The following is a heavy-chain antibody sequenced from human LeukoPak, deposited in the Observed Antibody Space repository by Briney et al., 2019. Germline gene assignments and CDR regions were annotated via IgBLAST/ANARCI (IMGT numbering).Heavy chain of an antibody. CDR2: ISISGGST. Sequence: TGGSLRLSCAASGFTFSAYAMTWVRQAPGKGLEWVSHISISGGSTYYADSVKGRFTISRDNSKNTLYLQMNSLRAEDTAVYYCAKDTPSRIDSWGQGTLVTVSS. J-gene: IGHJ4*02. V-gene: IGHV3-23*01. CDR3: AKDTPSRIDS. CDR1: GFTFSAYA.